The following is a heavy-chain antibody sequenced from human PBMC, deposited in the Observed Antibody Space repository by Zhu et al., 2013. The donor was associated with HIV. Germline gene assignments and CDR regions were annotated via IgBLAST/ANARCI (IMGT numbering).Heavy chain of an antibody. Sequence: QVQLVQSGAEVKKPGASVKVSCKASGYTFTSYYMHWVRQAPGQGLEWMGIINPSGGSTSYAQKFQGRVTMTRDTSTSTVYMELSSLRSEDTAVYYCARVLIRGYSSLSFDIWGQGTMVTVSS. CDR3: ARVLIRGYSSLSFDI. D-gene: IGHD5-18*01. CDR2: INPSGGST. V-gene: IGHV1-46*01. CDR1: GYTFTSYY. J-gene: IGHJ3*02.